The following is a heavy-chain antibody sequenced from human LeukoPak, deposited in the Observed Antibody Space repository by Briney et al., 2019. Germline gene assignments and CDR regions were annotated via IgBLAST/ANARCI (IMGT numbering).Heavy chain of an antibody. D-gene: IGHD3-3*01. V-gene: IGHV1-69*04. CDR2: IIPIFGIA. Sequence: ASVKVSCKASGDTFSSYAISWVRQAPGQGLEWMGRIIPIFGIANYAQKFQGRVTITADKSTSTAYMELSSLRSEDTAVYYCARDLRGLYDFWSGSTNWFDPWGQGTLVTVSS. CDR1: GDTFSSYA. CDR3: ARDLRGLYDFWSGSTNWFDP. J-gene: IGHJ5*02.